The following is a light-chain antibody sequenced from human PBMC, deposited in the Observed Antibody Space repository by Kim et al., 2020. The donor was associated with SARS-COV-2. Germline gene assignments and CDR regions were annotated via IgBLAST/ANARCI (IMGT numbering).Light chain of an antibody. Sequence: DIQMTQSPSSLSASVGDRVTITCQASQDISNYLNWYQQKPGIAPKLLIYDASNLETGVPSRFSGSGSGTDFTFTISSLQPEDIATYYCQQYDIGLTFGGGTKLEIK. CDR2: DAS. J-gene: IGKJ4*01. V-gene: IGKV1-33*01. CDR3: QQYDIGLT. CDR1: QDISNY.